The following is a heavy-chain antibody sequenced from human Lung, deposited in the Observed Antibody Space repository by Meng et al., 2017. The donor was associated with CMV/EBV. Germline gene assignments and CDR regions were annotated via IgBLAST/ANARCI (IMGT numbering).Heavy chain of an antibody. D-gene: IGHD2-15*01. CDR3: ARAGDIVEVSDPLRQNYYYYGMDL. CDR1: EFTLSPYA. Sequence: GGSLRLSCTASEFTLSPYALHWVRQAPGKGLEWVALISFDGRTKYNTDSVKGRFTISRDSSKNTVYLHINSLRGEDTAVYYCARAGDIVEVSDPLRQNYYYYGMDLXGQGXTVTVSS. J-gene: IGHJ6*02. CDR2: ISFDGRTK. V-gene: IGHV3-30*04.